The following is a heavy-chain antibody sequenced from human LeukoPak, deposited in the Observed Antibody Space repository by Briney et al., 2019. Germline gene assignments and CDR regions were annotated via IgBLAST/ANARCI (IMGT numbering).Heavy chain of an antibody. J-gene: IGHJ5*02. Sequence: GESLKISCKGSGYSFTSYWIGWVRQMPGKGLEWMGIIYPGDSDTRYSPSFQGQVTISADKSISTAYLQWSSLKASDTAMYYCARYCSGGSCYSNRWFDPWGQGTLVTVSS. CDR1: GYSFTSYW. CDR2: IYPGDSDT. D-gene: IGHD2-15*01. CDR3: ARYCSGGSCYSNRWFDP. V-gene: IGHV5-51*01.